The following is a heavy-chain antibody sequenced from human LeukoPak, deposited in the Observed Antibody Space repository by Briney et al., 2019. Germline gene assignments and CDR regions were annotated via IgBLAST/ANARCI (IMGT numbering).Heavy chain of an antibody. J-gene: IGHJ6*02. CDR3: ASSTIAAAGKSSGYYYYGMDV. V-gene: IGHV4-39*01. CDR2: IYYSGST. CDR1: GGSISSSSYY. D-gene: IGHD6-13*01. Sequence: SETLSLTCTVSGGSISSSSYYWGWIRQPPGKGLEWIVSIYYSGSTYYNPSLKSRVTISVDTSKNQFSLKLSSVTAADTAVYYCASSTIAAAGKSSGYYYYGMDVWGQGTTVTVSS.